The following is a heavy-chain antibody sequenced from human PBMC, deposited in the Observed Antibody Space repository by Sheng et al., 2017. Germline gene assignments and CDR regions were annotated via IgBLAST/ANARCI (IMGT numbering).Heavy chain of an antibody. CDR2: IYTSGST. J-gene: IGHJ5*02. Sequence: QVQLQESGPGLVKPSETLSLTCTVSGGSISSYYWSWIRQPAGKGLEWIGRIYTSGSTNYNPSLKSRVTMSVDTSKNQFSLKLSSVTAADTAVYYCARAVGKCSSTSCYRENWFDPWGQGTLGHRLL. CDR3: ARAVGKCSSTSCYRENWFDP. V-gene: IGHV4-4*07. D-gene: IGHD2-2*02. CDR1: GGSISSYY.